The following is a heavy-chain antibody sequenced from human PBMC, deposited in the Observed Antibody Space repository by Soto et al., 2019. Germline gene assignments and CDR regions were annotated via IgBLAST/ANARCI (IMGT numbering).Heavy chain of an antibody. CDR2: ISGTGNIV. CDR1: GFSFRTYT. CDR3: TREGPAPPYYFYDY. V-gene: IGHV3-48*02. D-gene: IGHD3-10*01. J-gene: IGHJ4*02. Sequence: PGGSLRLSCAASGFSFRTYTINWVRQAPGKGLEWVSYISGTGNIVYYADSVKGRFTASRDNAKNSLYLQMNSLRDEDSALYYCTREGPAPPYYFYDYWGQGTLVTVSS.